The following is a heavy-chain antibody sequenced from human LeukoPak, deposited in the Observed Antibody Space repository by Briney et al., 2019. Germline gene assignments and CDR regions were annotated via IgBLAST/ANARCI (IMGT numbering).Heavy chain of an antibody. CDR3: AKDIDYYDSSGYQYFDY. CDR1: GFTFSSYA. V-gene: IGHV3-23*01. Sequence: GGSLRLSFAASGFTFSSYAMSWVRQAPGRGLEWVSAISGSGGSTYYADSVKGRFTISRDNSKNTLYLQMNSLRAEDTAVYYCAKDIDYYDSSGYQYFDYWGQGTLVTVSS. CDR2: ISGSGGST. J-gene: IGHJ4*02. D-gene: IGHD3-22*01.